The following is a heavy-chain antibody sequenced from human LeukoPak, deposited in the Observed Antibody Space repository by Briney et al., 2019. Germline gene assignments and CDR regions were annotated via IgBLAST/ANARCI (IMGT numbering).Heavy chain of an antibody. CDR3: ARSSPYYYDTSGYFPPFDY. J-gene: IGHJ4*02. Sequence: SETLSLTCTVSGGSISSYYWSWIRQPPGKGLEWIGYIYYSGSTNYNPSLKSRVTISVDTSKNQFSLKLSSVTAADTAVYYCARSSPYYYDTSGYFPPFDYWGQGTLVIVSS. CDR2: IYYSGST. D-gene: IGHD3-22*01. V-gene: IGHV4-59*01. CDR1: GGSISSYY.